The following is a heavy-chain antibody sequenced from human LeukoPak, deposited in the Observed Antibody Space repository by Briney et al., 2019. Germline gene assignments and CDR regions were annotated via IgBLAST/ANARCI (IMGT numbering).Heavy chain of an antibody. CDR2: IRYDGSNK. D-gene: IGHD3-9*01. Sequence: PGGSLRLSCAASGFTVSSYGMHWVRQAPGKALEWVAFIRYDGSNKYYADSVKGRFTISRDNSKNTLYLQMNSLRAEDTAVYYCAKDFEYFDWLCDFDYWGKGTLVTVSS. CDR3: AKDFEYFDWLCDFDY. CDR1: GFTVSSYG. V-gene: IGHV3-30*02. J-gene: IGHJ4*02.